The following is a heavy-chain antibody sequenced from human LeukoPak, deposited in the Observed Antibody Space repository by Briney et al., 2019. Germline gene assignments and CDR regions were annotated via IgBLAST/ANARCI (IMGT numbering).Heavy chain of an antibody. Sequence: GGSLRLSCAVSGFTFSSYNMNCVRQAPGKGLEWVSCISSSSRTIYYADSVKGRFTISRDNAKNSLYLQMNSLRDEDTAVYYCARDSRGYWDTFDIWGQGTMVTVSS. CDR2: ISSSSRTI. V-gene: IGHV3-48*02. J-gene: IGHJ3*02. D-gene: IGHD1-26*01. CDR1: GFTFSSYN. CDR3: ARDSRGYWDTFDI.